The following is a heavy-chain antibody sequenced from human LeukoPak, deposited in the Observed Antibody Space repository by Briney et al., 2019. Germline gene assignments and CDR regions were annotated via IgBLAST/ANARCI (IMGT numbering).Heavy chain of an antibody. CDR1: GFTFSSYS. Sequence: PGGSLRLSCAASGFTFSSYSMNWVRQAPGKGLEWVSSISSSSSYIYYADSVKGRFTISRDNAKNSLYLQMNSLRAEDTAVYYCARDRRVAGSFDYWGQGTLVTVSS. V-gene: IGHV3-21*01. D-gene: IGHD3-10*01. J-gene: IGHJ4*02. CDR2: ISSSSSYI. CDR3: ARDRRVAGSFDY.